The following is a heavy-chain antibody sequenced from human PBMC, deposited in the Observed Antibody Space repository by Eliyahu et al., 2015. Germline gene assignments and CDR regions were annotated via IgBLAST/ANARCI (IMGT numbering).Heavy chain of an antibody. CDR1: VYSISSGYY. CDR2: GYHTGTT. V-gene: IGHV4-38-2*02. Sequence: QVQLQESGPGLVKPSETLSLSCTVSVYSISSGYYWGWIRQPPGKGLEWIGVGYHTGTTFYNPSLXSRVTIXIDTSKNQFSLKLRSVTAADTAVYYCARGVSAAGYNWFDPWGQGALVTVSS. D-gene: IGHD6-13*01. J-gene: IGHJ5*02. CDR3: ARGVSAAGYNWFDP.